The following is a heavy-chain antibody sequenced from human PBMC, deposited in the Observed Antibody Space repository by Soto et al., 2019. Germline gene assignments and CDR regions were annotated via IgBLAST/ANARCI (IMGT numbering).Heavy chain of an antibody. CDR1: GFTFNTYW. Sequence: EVQLVESGGGLVQPGGSPRLSCAASGFTFNTYWMNWVRQAPGKGLEWVANIKQDGSEKYYVDSVKGRFTISRDNAKNSLYLQMNNLRAEDTAVYYCVAGAGWLPDYWGQGTLVTVSS. CDR2: IKQDGSEK. J-gene: IGHJ4*02. V-gene: IGHV3-7*01. D-gene: IGHD6-19*01. CDR3: VAGAGWLPDY.